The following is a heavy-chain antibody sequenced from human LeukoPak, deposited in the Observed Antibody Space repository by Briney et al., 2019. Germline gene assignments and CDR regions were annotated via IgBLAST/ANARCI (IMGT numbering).Heavy chain of an antibody. CDR1: GFSVRSKF. Sequence: PGGSLRLSCAASGFSVRSKFMSGVRQAPGKGLEWVSIIYSGGPTYYADSVKGRFTISRDNSKNTLYLQMNSLRAEDTAVYYCARDPYDSGDNYHGYFDYWGQGTLVTVSS. CDR3: ARDPYDSGDNYHGYFDY. CDR2: IYSGGPT. D-gene: IGHD3-22*01. J-gene: IGHJ4*02. V-gene: IGHV3-66*01.